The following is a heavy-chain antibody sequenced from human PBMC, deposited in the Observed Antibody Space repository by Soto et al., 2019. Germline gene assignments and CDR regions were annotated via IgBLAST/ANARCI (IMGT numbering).Heavy chain of an antibody. CDR3: ARGFEYSSSSDNY. Sequence: PGESLKISCKGSGYSFTSYWISWVRQMPGKGLEWMGRIDPSDSYTNYSPSFQGHVTISADKSISTAYLQWSSLKASDTAMYYCARGFEYSSSSDNYWGQGTLVTVSS. D-gene: IGHD6-6*01. V-gene: IGHV5-10-1*01. CDR1: GYSFTSYW. J-gene: IGHJ4*02. CDR2: IDPSDSYT.